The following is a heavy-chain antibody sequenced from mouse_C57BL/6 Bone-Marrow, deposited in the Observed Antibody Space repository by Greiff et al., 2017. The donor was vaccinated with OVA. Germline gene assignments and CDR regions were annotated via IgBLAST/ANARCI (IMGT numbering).Heavy chain of an antibody. D-gene: IGHD2-4*01. CDR3: ARAYYDYDGYAMDY. CDR2: ISDGGSYT. Sequence: EVKLMESGGGLVKPGGSLKLSCAASGFTFSSYAMSWVRQTPEKRLEWVATISDGGSYTYYPDNVKGRFTISRDNAKNNLYLQMSHLKSEDTAMYYCARAYYDYDGYAMDYWGQGTSVTVSS. CDR1: GFTFSSYA. V-gene: IGHV5-4*03. J-gene: IGHJ4*01.